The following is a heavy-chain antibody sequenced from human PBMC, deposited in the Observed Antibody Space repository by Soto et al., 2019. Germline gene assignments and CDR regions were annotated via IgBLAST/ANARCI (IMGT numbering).Heavy chain of an antibody. CDR1: GYTFTSYA. V-gene: IGHV7-4-1*01. Sequence: GASVKVSCKASGYTFTSYAMNWVRQAPGQGLEWMGWINTNTGNPTYAQGFTGRFVFSLDTSVSTAYLQICSLKAEDTAVYYCARGYPHVGMESGWYTNFGFDPWAQRTLVTVSS. D-gene: IGHD6-19*01. J-gene: IGHJ5*02. CDR2: INTNTGNP. CDR3: ARGYPHVGMESGWYTNFGFDP.